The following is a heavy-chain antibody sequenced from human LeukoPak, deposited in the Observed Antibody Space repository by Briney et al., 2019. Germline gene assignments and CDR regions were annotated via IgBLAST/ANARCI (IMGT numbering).Heavy chain of an antibody. V-gene: IGHV3-20*04. D-gene: IGHD3-22*01. CDR2: INWNGGST. CDR1: GFTFDDYG. CDR3: ARDRTTSGNNYYDSSVYYRTDALDI. J-gene: IGHJ3*02. Sequence: GGSLRLSCAASGFTFDDYGMSWVRQAPGKGLELVSGINWNGGSTGYADSVKGRFTISRDNAKNSLYLLMNSLRAEDTALYYCARDRTTSGNNYYDSSVYYRTDALDIWGQGTMVTVSS.